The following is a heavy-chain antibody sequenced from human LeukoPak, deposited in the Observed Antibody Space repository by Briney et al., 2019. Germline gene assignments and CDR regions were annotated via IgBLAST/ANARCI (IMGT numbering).Heavy chain of an antibody. CDR2: IKSKTDGRTT. CDR3: TTYHAAMVRGVP. CDR1: GFTFSNAW. J-gene: IGHJ5*02. D-gene: IGHD3-10*01. V-gene: IGHV3-15*01. Sequence: GGSLTLSCAASGFTFSNAWMIWVRQAPGKGREGFGRIKSKTDGRTTDYAAPVKGRFTIARDDSKNTLYPQMNSLKTEDTAVYYCTTYHAAMVRGVPWGQGALVTVSS.